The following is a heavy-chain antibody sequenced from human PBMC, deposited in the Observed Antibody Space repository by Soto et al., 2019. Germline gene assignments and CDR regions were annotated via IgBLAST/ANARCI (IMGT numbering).Heavy chain of an antibody. CDR2: IGSSGGYI. J-gene: IGHJ6*02. Sequence: GGSRRRSWAVSGFIFSDFIMNWVRQAPGKGLEWVASIGSSGGYIFYVDSVKGRFTISRDNAKKSLDLQINSLRAEDTAVYYCAREKKHQSLGGRFGMDVWGQGTTVTVSS. CDR3: AREKKHQSLGGRFGMDV. D-gene: IGHD2-2*01. CDR1: GFIFSDFI. V-gene: IGHV3-21*01.